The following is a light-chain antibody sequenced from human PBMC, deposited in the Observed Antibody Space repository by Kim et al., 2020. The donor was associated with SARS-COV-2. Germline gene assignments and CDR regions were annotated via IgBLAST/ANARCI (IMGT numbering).Light chain of an antibody. J-gene: IGKJ2*01. CDR3: QQYGSLPPYT. Sequence: SPGESAPPSCRASQTVYKGYLAWYQQRPGHTPRLLLYQTSNRATGIPDRFSGSGSGTDFTLTISRLEPEDFAVYYCQQYGSLPPYTFGQGTKLEI. V-gene: IGKV3-20*01. CDR1: QTVYKGY. CDR2: QTS.